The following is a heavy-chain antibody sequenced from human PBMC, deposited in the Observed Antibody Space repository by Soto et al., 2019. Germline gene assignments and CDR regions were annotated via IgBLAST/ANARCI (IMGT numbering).Heavy chain of an antibody. J-gene: IGHJ4*02. CDR1: GYTFTGYY. D-gene: IGHD3-22*01. Sequence: ASVKVSCKASGYTFTGYYMHWVRQAPGQGLEWMGWINPNSGGTNYAQKFQGRVTMTRDTSISTAYMELSRLRSDDTAVYYCARVSHYYDSSGYYWGQGTLVTVSS. V-gene: IGHV1-2*02. CDR2: INPNSGGT. CDR3: ARVSHYYDSSGYY.